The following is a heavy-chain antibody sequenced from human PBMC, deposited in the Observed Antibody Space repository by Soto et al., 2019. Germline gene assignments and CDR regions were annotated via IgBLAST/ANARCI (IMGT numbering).Heavy chain of an antibody. J-gene: IGHJ4*02. D-gene: IGHD1-26*01. CDR2: VFYTGVT. V-gene: IGHV4-31*03. Sequence: QVQLQESGPGLVKPSETLSLTCTVSGGSISTAGMYWSWIRQHPGKGLEWIGYVFYTGVTYYNPSLKSRVTISVDTSENQFSLKLTSVTAADPAIYYCARSRGSSKPYFYDYWGQGTLVTVSS. CDR3: ARSRGSSKPYFYDY. CDR1: GGSISTAGMY.